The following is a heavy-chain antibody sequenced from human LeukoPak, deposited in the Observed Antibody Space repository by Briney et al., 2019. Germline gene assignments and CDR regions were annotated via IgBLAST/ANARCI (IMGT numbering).Heavy chain of an antibody. V-gene: IGHV4-34*01. J-gene: IGHJ6*03. CDR3: AREDCSSTSCYRYYYYMDV. CDR1: GGSFSGYY. D-gene: IGHD2-2*02. CDR2: INHSGST. Sequence: SETLSLTCAVYGGSFSGYYWSWIRQPPGKGLGWIGEINHSGSTNYNPSLKSRVTMSVDTSKNQFSLKLSSVTAADTAVYYCAREDCSSTSCYRYYYYMDVWGKGTTVTVSS.